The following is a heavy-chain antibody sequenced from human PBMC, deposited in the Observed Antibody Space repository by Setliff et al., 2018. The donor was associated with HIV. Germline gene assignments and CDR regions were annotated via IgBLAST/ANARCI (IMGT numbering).Heavy chain of an antibody. D-gene: IGHD3-22*01. Sequence: ASVKVSCKPSGYTFTNYDINWVRQAAGQGLEWMGWMNPDSRNTGYAQKFQGRVTMTRDTSISAAYMELNNLKFEDTAVYYCARARRDSYDRGRRNHYYIDVWGKGTTVTVSS. CDR1: GYTFTNYD. CDR3: ARARRDSYDRGRRNHYYIDV. J-gene: IGHJ6*03. V-gene: IGHV1-8*02. CDR2: MNPDSRNT.